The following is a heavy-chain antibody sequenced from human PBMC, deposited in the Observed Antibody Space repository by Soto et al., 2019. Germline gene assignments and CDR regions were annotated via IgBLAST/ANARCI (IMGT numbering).Heavy chain of an antibody. CDR1: GGSISGVGYY. V-gene: IGHV4-39*01. Sequence: PSETLSLTCTVSGGSISGVGYYWGWIRQHPGKGFEWIGNIHHTGPTYYNPSLKSRVTVSVDTSKNQFSLRLTSVTAADTSVYYCARLPDVMVREFYFDSWGQGTLVTVSS. CDR2: IHHTGPT. CDR3: ARLPDVMVREFYFDS. D-gene: IGHD3-10*01. J-gene: IGHJ4*02.